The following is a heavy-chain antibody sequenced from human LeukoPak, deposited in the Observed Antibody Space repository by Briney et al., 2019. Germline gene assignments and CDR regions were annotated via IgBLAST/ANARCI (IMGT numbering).Heavy chain of an antibody. CDR2: ISGSGGNT. CDR3: AKDRALGEQPFDY. V-gene: IGHV3-23*01. J-gene: IGHJ4*02. Sequence: GGSLRLSCAASGFTFSSYAMSWVRQAPGKGLEWVSTISGSGGNTYYADSVKGRFTISRDNSKNTLYLQMNSLRAEDTAVYYCAKDRALGEQPFDYWAREPWSPSPQ. D-gene: IGHD3-16*01. CDR1: GFTFSSYA.